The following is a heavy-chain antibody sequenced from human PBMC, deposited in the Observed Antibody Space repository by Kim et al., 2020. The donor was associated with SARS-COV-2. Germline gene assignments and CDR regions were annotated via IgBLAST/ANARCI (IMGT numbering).Heavy chain of an antibody. Sequence: FQGRVTITRDTSASTAYMELSSLRSEDTAVYYCARVIKLGFHYYYYGMDVWGQGTTVTVSS. CDR3: ARVIKLGFHYYYYGMDV. J-gene: IGHJ6*02. V-gene: IGHV1-3*01. D-gene: IGHD7-27*01.